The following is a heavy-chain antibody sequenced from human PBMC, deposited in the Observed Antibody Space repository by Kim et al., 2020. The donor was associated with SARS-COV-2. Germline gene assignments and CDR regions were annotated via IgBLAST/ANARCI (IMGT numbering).Heavy chain of an antibody. Sequence: SETLSLTCAVYGGSFSGYYWSWIRQPPGKGLEWIGEINHSGSTNYNLSLKSRVTISVDTSKNQFSLKLSSVTAADTAVYYCARTLASARNKLRYFDPTARGAFDIWGQGTMVTVSS. CDR2: INHSGST. D-gene: IGHD3-9*01. V-gene: IGHV4-34*01. J-gene: IGHJ3*02. CDR1: GGSFSGYY. CDR3: ARTLASARNKLRYFDPTARGAFDI.